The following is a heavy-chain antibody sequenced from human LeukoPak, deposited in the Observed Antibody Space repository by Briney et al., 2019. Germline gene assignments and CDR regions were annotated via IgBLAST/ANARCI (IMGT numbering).Heavy chain of an antibody. V-gene: IGHV3-48*01. D-gene: IGHD2-2*01. CDR3: ARARYCSSTSCYGRPFDY. CDR1: GFTFSSYS. Sequence: GGSLRLSCAASGFTFSSYSMNWVRQAPGKGLEWVSYISSSSSTIYYADTVKGRFTISRDNAKNSLYLQMNSLRAEDTAVYYCARARYCSSTSCYGRPFDYWCQGTLVTVSS. CDR2: ISSSSSTI. J-gene: IGHJ4*02.